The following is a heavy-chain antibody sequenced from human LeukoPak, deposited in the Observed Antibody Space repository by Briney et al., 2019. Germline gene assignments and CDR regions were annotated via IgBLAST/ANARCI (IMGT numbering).Heavy chain of an antibody. CDR1: GGTFSSYA. J-gene: IGHJ4*02. Sequence: SVKVSCKASGGTFSSYAISWVRQAPGQGLEWMGGIIPIFGTANYAQKFQGRVTITADESTSTAYMELSSLRSEDTAVYYCARDRTAMTLFDYWGQRALVTVSS. CDR2: IIPIFGTA. D-gene: IGHD5-18*01. V-gene: IGHV1-69*01. CDR3: ARDRTAMTLFDY.